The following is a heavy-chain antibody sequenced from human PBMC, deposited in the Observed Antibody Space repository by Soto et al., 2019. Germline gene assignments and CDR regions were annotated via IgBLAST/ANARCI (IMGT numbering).Heavy chain of an antibody. CDR1: GSSVNSGDYD. Sequence: SETLSLTCTVSGSSVNSGDYDWSWIRQPPGKGLEWIGHIFYTGSTYYNPSLKSRLTISLDMSKNQFSLNVSSVTAADTAVYYCARDGWLLYSPDYWGPGTLVTVSS. CDR2: IFYTGST. D-gene: IGHD3-3*01. CDR3: ARDGWLLYSPDY. J-gene: IGHJ4*02. V-gene: IGHV4-30-4*01.